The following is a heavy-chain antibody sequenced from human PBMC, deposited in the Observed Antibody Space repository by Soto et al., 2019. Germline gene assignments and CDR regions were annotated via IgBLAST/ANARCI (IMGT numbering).Heavy chain of an antibody. V-gene: IGHV4-4*02. CDR2: IYHSGST. CDR1: GGSISSSNW. CDR3: ARRELGSSWYDWFDP. D-gene: IGHD6-13*01. J-gene: IGHJ5*02. Sequence: SETLSLTCAVSGGSISSSNWWSWVRQPPGKGLEWIGEIYHSGSTNYNPSLKSRVTISVDKSKNQFSLKLSSVTAADTAVYYCARRELGSSWYDWFDPWGQGPLVT.